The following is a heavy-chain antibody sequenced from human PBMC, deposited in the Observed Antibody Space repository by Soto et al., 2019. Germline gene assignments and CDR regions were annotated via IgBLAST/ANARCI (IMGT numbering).Heavy chain of an antibody. V-gene: IGHV4-34*01. CDR2: INHSGST. CDR1: GGSFSGYY. Sequence: SETLSLTCAVYGGSFSGYYWSWIRQPPGKGLEWIGEINHSGSTNYNPSLKSRVTISVDTSKNQFSLKLSSVTAADTAVYYCARGGRAKTYKNSYYDYVWGSYRDKSYYYGMHVWGQGTTVTVSS. CDR3: ARGGRAKTYKNSYYDYVWGSYRDKSYYYGMHV. J-gene: IGHJ6*02. D-gene: IGHD3-16*02.